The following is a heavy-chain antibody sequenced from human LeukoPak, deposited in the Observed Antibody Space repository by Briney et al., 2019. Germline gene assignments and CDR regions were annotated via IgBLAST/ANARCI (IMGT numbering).Heavy chain of an antibody. J-gene: IGHJ4*02. CDR1: GGTFSSYA. CDR3: ARDRYSYGPHDY. Sequence: ASVKVSCKASGGTFSSYAISWVRQAPGQGLEWMGRIIPILGIANYAQKFQGRVTITADKSTSTAYMELNSLRSEDTAVYYCARDRYSYGPHDYWGQGTLVTVSS. CDR2: IIPILGIA. V-gene: IGHV1-69*04. D-gene: IGHD5-18*01.